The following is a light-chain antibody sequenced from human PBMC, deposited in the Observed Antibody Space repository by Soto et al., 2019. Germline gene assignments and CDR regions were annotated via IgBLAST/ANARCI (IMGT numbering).Light chain of an antibody. V-gene: IGLV2-18*01. Sequence: QSALTQPPSVSGSPGQSVTISCTGTSTDFVSYNRVSWYQQPPGTAPKLMIYEVSKRPSGVPDRFSGSKSGNTASLTTSGLQAADEADYYCSLYTSENAYVFGTGTKLTVL. CDR2: EVS. CDR3: SLYTSENAYV. CDR1: STDFVSYNR. J-gene: IGLJ1*01.